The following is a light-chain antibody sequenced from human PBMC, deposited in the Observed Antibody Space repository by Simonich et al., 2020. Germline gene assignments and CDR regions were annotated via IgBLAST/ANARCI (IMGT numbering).Light chain of an antibody. Sequence: DIVMTQTPLSLSVTPGQPASISCKSSQSLLHRDGKTYLYWYLQKPGQSPQLLIYEGSNRFSGVPDRFSGSGSGTDFTLKISRVEAEDVGVYYCMQSIQLPPYTFGQGTKLEIK. CDR2: EGS. V-gene: IGKV2D-29*02. J-gene: IGKJ2*01. CDR1: QSLLHRDGKTY. CDR3: MQSIQLPPYT.